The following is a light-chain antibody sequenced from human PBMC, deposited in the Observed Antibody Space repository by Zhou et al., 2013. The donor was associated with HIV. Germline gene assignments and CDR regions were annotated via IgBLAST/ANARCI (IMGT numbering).Light chain of an antibody. CDR2: GGF. J-gene: IGKJ2*01. CDR3: QQYDNSPPYT. CDR1: QSVNSNY. Sequence: EIVLTQSPDTLSLSPGERATLSCRASQSVNSNYIAWYLQKPGQAPRLLIYGGFSRATGIPDRFSGSGSGTDFTLTISRLEPEDFAVYYCQQYDNSPPYTFGQGTKLEIK. V-gene: IGKV3-20*01.